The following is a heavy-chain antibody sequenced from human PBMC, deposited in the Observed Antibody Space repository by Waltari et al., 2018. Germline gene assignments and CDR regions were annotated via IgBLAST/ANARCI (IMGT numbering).Heavy chain of an antibody. CDR2: ISSSGSTI. D-gene: IGHD1-1*01. J-gene: IGHJ6*02. Sequence: QVQLVESGGGLVKPGGSLRLSGSASGFTFSSYYMSWIRQAPGKGLEWVSYISSSGSTIYYADSVKGRFTISRDNAKNSLYLQMNSLRAEDTAVYYCARRNYPYYYYGMDVWGQGTTVTVSS. V-gene: IGHV3-11*04. CDR3: ARRNYPYYYYGMDV. CDR1: GFTFSSYY.